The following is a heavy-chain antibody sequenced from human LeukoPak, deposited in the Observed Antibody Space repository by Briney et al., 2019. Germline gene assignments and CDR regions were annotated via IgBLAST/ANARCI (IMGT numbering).Heavy chain of an antibody. CDR2: ISGSGGST. J-gene: IGHJ4*02. Sequence: QPGGSLRLSCAASGFTFSSYGMSWVRQAPGKGLEWVSAISGSGGSTYYADSVKGRFTISRDNSKNTLYLQMNSLRAEDTAVYYCAKEEAVLDYDILTGYFFSYWGQGTLVTVSS. V-gene: IGHV3-23*01. D-gene: IGHD3-9*01. CDR3: AKEEAVLDYDILTGYFFSY. CDR1: GFTFSSYG.